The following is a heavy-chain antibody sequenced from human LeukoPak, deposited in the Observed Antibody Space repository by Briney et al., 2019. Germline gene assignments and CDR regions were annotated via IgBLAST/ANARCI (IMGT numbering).Heavy chain of an antibody. J-gene: IGHJ6*03. V-gene: IGHV4-39*01. CDR1: GGSISSSSYY. Sequence: PSETLSLTCTVSGGSISSSSYYWGWIRQPPGKGLEWIGSIYYSGSTYYNPSLKSRVTISVDTSKNQFSLKLSSVTAADTAVYYCAGSQDFWSGYYMDVWGKGTTVTVSS. CDR3: AGSQDFWSGYYMDV. CDR2: IYYSGST. D-gene: IGHD3-3*01.